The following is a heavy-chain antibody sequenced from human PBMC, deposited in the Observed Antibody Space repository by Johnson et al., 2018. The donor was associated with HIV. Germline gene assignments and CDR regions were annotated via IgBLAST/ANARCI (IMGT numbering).Heavy chain of an antibody. V-gene: IGHV3-7*05. CDR1: GFTFNNVW. CDR2: IKQDGSVK. D-gene: IGHD2-15*01. Sequence: MLLVESGGGLVQPGGSLRLSCAASGFTFNNVWMHWVRQAPGKGLEWVANIKQDGSVKNSVDSVKGRFTISRDNAKNSLYLQMDSLRAEDTAVYYCAREGVSCSGGWCLDALEFWGQGTTVTVSS. J-gene: IGHJ3*01. CDR3: AREGVSCSGGWCLDALEF.